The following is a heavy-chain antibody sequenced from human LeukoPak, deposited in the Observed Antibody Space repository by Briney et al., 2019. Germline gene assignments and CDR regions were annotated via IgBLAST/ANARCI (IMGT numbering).Heavy chain of an antibody. Sequence: SETLSLTCTVSGDSISSSRFYWAWIRQPPGKGLEWIGSILYTGRTFYNPSLKSRVTISVDTSKDQFSLRLGSVTASDTAVYYCARRDVGATIDYWGQGTLVTVSS. CDR2: ILYTGRT. J-gene: IGHJ4*02. D-gene: IGHD1-26*01. CDR3: ARRDVGATIDY. CDR1: GDSISSSRFY. V-gene: IGHV4-39*01.